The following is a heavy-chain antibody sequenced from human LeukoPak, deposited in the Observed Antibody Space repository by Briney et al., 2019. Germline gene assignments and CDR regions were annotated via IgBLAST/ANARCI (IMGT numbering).Heavy chain of an antibody. D-gene: IGHD1-26*01. CDR3: ARVGRSRGSLPNSYYYMDV. CDR1: GGIFDSYS. J-gene: IGHJ6*03. V-gene: IGHV1-69*05. Sequence: SVKVSCNASGGIFDSYSVSWVRQAPGQGLEWMGGIIPIFGSTNYAQKFQGRVTITTDQSTRTAYMELNSLSSDDTAVYYCARVGRSRGSLPNSYYYMDVWGKGTTVTVSS. CDR2: IIPIFGST.